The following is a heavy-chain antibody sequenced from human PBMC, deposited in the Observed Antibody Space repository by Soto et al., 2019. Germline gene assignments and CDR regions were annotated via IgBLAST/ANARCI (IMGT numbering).Heavy chain of an antibody. Sequence: GGSLRLSCAASGFTFSSYGMHWVRRAPGKGLEWVSYISSSSSTIYYADSVKGRFTISRDNAKNSLYLQMNSLRDEDTAVYYCAREAGTWHLPASGFDIWGQGTTVTVSS. CDR3: AREAGTWHLPASGFDI. CDR2: ISSSSSTI. V-gene: IGHV3-48*02. J-gene: IGHJ6*02. CDR1: GFTFSSYG. D-gene: IGHD1-26*01.